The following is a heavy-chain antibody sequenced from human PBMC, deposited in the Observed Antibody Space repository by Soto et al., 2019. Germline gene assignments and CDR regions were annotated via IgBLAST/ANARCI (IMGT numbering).Heavy chain of an antibody. D-gene: IGHD1-26*01. V-gene: IGHV1-69*13. CDR3: ARVSKVGATQLFDY. J-gene: IGHJ4*02. CDR2: IIPIFCTA. CDR1: GGTFSSYY. Sequence: SVKVPCEASGGTFSSYYISWVRQAPAQGLEWMGGIIPIFCTANYARKFQVRGTITADESATGPYVERSSLRSEDTAVYYCARVSKVGATQLFDYWGQGTLVTVSS.